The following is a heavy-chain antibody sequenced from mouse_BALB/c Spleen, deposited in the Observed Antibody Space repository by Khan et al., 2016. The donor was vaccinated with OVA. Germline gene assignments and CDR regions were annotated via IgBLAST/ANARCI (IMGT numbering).Heavy chain of an antibody. D-gene: IGHD2-3*01. V-gene: IGHV14-1*02. CDR3: ARAGYSPWFAY. J-gene: IGHJ3*01. CDR2: IDPENGNT. CDR1: GFNIKDYY. Sequence: EVQLQQSGAELVRPGALVKLSCKASGFNIKDYYIHWVKQRPEQGLEWIGWIDPENGNTIYDPKFQGKANITADTSFNTAYLHFSSLTSEDTAVYYWARAGYSPWFAYWGQGTLVTVSA.